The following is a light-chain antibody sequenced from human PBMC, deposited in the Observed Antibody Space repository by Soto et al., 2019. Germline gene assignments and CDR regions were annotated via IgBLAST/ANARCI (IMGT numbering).Light chain of an antibody. J-gene: IGKJ1*01. CDR1: QSVSSY. Sequence: IVLPLEPSTRRWSQRQRPTLSCRASQSVSSYLAWYQQKPGQAPRLLIYDASNGATGIPARFSGSGSGTDFTLTISSLEPEDFAVYYCQQYSSSPWTFGQGTKVDIK. CDR2: DAS. V-gene: IGKV3-11*01. CDR3: QQYSSSPWT.